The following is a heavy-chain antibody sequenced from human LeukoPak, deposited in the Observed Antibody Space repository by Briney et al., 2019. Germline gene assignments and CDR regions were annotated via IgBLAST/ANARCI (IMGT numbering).Heavy chain of an antibody. CDR1: GFTVSSNY. V-gene: IGHV3-53*01. J-gene: IGHJ4*02. CDR3: ARHNDFWSGYDY. D-gene: IGHD3-3*01. CDR2: IYSGGST. Sequence: PGGSLRLSCAASGFTVSSNYMSWVRQAPGKGLEWVSVIYSGGSTYYADSVKGRFTISRDNSKNTLYLQMNSLRAEDTAVYHCARHNDFWSGYDYWGQGTLVTVSS.